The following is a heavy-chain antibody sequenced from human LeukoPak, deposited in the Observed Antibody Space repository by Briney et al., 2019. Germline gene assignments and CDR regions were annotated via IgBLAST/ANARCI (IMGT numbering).Heavy chain of an antibody. Sequence: GASVKVSCKASGYTFTSYYMHWVRQAPGQGLEWMGIINPSGGSTSYAQKFQGRVTMTRDMSMSTVYKELSSLRSEDTAVYYCARAGGYSYGYGLDYFDYWGQGTLVTVSS. CDR1: GYTFTSYY. CDR3: ARAGGYSYGYGLDYFDY. J-gene: IGHJ4*02. CDR2: INPSGGST. D-gene: IGHD5-18*01. V-gene: IGHV1-46*01.